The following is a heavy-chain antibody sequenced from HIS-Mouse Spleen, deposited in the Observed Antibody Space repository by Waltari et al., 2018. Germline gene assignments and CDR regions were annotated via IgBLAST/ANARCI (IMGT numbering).Heavy chain of an antibody. Sequence: QLQLQESGPGLVKPSETLSLTCTVPAGSIRSTTYHRAWIRQPPGKGLEWIGSIYYSGSTYYNPSLKSRVTISVDTSKNQFSLKLSSVTAADTAVYYCAREIPYSSSWYDWYFDLWGRGTLVTVSS. CDR2: IYYSGST. J-gene: IGHJ2*01. CDR1: AGSIRSTTYH. CDR3: AREIPYSSSWYDWYFDL. V-gene: IGHV4-39*07. D-gene: IGHD6-13*01.